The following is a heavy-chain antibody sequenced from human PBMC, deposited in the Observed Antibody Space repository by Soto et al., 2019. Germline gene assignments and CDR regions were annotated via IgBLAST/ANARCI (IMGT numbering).Heavy chain of an antibody. CDR1: GYNFAGYW. D-gene: IGHD3-3*01. CDR3: ARGGVSTSTFDY. J-gene: IGHJ4*02. V-gene: IGHV5-51*01. CDR2: IYPSDSDT. Sequence: PGESLKISCKGSGYNFAGYWIAWVRQMPGKGLELMGIIYPSDSDTRYRPSFQGQVTISADKSISSAYLQWSSLRASDTAMYYCARGGVSTSTFDYWGQGTQVPSTQ.